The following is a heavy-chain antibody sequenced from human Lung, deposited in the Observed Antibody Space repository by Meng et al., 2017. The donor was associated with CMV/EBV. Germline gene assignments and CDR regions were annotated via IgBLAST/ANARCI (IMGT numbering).Heavy chain of an antibody. CDR2: ISWDGGST. D-gene: IGHD6-13*01. Sequence: GGSLRLXCAASGFTFDDYTMHWVRQAPGKGLEWVSLISWDGGSTYYADSVKGRFTISRDNSKNSLYLQMNSLRTEDTALYYCAKDLAAAGQLYYYYGMDVWGQGTTVTVSS. CDR3: AKDLAAAGQLYYYYGMDV. CDR1: GFTFDDYT. V-gene: IGHV3-43*01. J-gene: IGHJ6*02.